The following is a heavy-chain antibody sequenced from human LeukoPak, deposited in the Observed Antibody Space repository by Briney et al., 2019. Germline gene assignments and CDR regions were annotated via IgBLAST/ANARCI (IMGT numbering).Heavy chain of an antibody. CDR3: VRSFYGDHPY. D-gene: IGHD4-17*01. J-gene: IGHJ4*02. CDR1: GFTLSTYD. CDR2: VGTSGHT. V-gene: IGHV3-13*01. Sequence: GGSLRLSCAASGFTLSTYDMHWVRQGPEEGLEWVAAVGTSGHTFYPDSVKGQFTISRENARNSVYLQMNSLRAGDTAVYYCVRSFYGDHPYWGQGTLVTVSS.